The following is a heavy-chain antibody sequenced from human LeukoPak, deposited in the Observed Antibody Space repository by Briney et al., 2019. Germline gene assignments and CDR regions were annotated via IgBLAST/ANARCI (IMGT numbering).Heavy chain of an antibody. CDR1: GGSISSYY. V-gene: IGHV4-59*01. Sequence: PSETLSLTCTVSGGSISSYYWSWIRQPPGKGLEWIGYIYYSGSTNYNPSLKSRVTMSVDTSKNQFSLKLSSVTAADTAVYYCARSRFRYSSSWYWFDPWGQGTLVTVSS. J-gene: IGHJ5*02. CDR2: IYYSGST. D-gene: IGHD6-13*01. CDR3: ARSRFRYSSSWYWFDP.